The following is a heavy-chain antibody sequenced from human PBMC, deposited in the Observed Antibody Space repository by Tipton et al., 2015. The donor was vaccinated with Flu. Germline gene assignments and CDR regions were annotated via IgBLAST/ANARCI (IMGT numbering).Heavy chain of an antibody. CDR2: IYTSGST. Sequence: GLVKPSETLSLTCSVSGDSISRYYWNWIRRPAGKELEWIGRIYTSGSTNYNPSLKSRVTISVDTSKNQFSLKLSSVTAADTAVYYCARGSSYYYDTLKYWGQGTLVTVSS. D-gene: IGHD3-22*01. V-gene: IGHV4-4*07. CDR1: GDSISRYY. CDR3: ARGSSYYYDTLKY. J-gene: IGHJ4*02.